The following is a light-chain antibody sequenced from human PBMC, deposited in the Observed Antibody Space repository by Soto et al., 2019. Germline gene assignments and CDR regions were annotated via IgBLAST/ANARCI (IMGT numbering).Light chain of an antibody. CDR2: VGS. CDR3: MQARRPPYT. CDR1: QSLLYENGYTY. Sequence: DIVMTQSPLSLPVTPGEPASISCRSSQSLLYENGYTYLDWYVQTPGQPPQLLIYVGSSRPSGGADRSSGSVSGTEFTLKISRVETEDVAVYHCMQARRPPYTFGQGTKLEIK. J-gene: IGKJ2*01. V-gene: IGKV2-28*01.